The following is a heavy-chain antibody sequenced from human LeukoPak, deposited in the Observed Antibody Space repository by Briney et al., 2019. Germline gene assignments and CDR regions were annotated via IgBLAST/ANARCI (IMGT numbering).Heavy chain of an antibody. CDR3: ASGAITMVRLPRVYYGMDV. CDR2: IIPIFGTA. Sequence: GASVTVSCKASGGTFSSYAISWVRQAPGQGLEWMGGIIPIFGTANYAQKFQGRVTITADESTSTPYMELSSLRSEDTAVYYCASGAITMVRLPRVYYGMDVWGQGTTVTVSS. CDR1: GGTFSSYA. D-gene: IGHD3-10*01. J-gene: IGHJ6*02. V-gene: IGHV1-69*13.